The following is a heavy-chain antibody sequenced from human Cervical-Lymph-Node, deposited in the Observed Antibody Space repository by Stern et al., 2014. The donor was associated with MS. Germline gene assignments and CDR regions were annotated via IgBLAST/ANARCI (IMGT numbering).Heavy chain of an antibody. Sequence: VHLVESGAKMKKPGASVKVSCKASGYDFTGFFIHWVRQVPGQGLEWMGRLNPNSDDPTYAQDFQDRVTLTRDTSISTAYLELSRLTSADTAVYYCAREATRIIVGIDYWGQGTQVTVSS. CDR3: AREATRIIVGIDY. J-gene: IGHJ4*02. CDR1: GYDFTGFF. D-gene: IGHD2/OR15-2a*01. CDR2: LNPNSDDP. V-gene: IGHV1-2*06.